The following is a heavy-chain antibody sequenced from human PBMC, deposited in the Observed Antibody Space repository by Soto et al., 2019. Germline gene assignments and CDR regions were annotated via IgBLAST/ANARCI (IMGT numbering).Heavy chain of an antibody. V-gene: IGHV4-39*01. J-gene: IGHJ6*02. CDR2: IYYSGST. D-gene: IGHD2-15*01. Sequence: SDTLSLTCTINGVSILSTSYYWGWICKRPGKGLEWIGSIYYSGSTYYNPSLKSRVTISVDTSKNHFSLKLSSVTAADTAVYYCARPLGLGYCSGGSCLDEYGMDVWGQGTTVT. CDR3: ARPLGLGYCSGGSCLDEYGMDV. CDR1: GVSILSTSYY.